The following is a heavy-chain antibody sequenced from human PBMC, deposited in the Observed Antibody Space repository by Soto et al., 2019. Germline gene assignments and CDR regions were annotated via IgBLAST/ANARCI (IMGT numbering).Heavy chain of an antibody. Sequence: QVQLVQSGAEVKKPGASVKVSCKASGFTFTNYFFHWVRQAPRQGLEWMGIISPYDGSKIYVKSLKGRVTTTSDTSTSTVYMELSSLRAEDTAVYYCATGGGRGSSGVYYYYGMDVWGHGTTVTVSS. CDR3: ATGGGRGSSGVYYYYGMDV. D-gene: IGHD6-25*01. CDR2: ISPYDGSK. J-gene: IGHJ6*02. CDR1: GFTFTNYF. V-gene: IGHV1-46*01.